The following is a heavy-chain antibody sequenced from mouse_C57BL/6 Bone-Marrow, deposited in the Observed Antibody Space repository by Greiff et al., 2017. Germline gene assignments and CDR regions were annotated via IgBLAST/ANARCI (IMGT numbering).Heavy chain of an antibody. CDR3: TRNWGDY. D-gene: IGHD4-1*01. J-gene: IGHJ2*01. CDR2: IDPETGCT. CDR1: GYTFTDYE. Sequence: QVKLQQSGAGLVRPGASVTLSCKASGYTFTDYEMHWVKQTPVHGLEWIGTIDPETGCTAYTQKVKGKAIMTADKSSSTAYMELRSLISEDTAVYYCTRNWGDYWGQGTTLTVSS. V-gene: IGHV1-15*01.